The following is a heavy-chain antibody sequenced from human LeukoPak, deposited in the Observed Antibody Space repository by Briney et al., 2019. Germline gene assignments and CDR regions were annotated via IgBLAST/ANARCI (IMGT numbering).Heavy chain of an antibody. CDR2: INSDGSST. Sequence: GGSLRLSCAASGFTFSSYWMHCVRQAPGKGLVWVSRINSDGSSTSYADSVKGRFTISRDNAKNTLYLQMNSLRAEDTAVYYCARWQGDDAFDIWGQGTMVTVSS. D-gene: IGHD1-26*01. J-gene: IGHJ3*02. V-gene: IGHV3-74*01. CDR1: GFTFSSYW. CDR3: ARWQGDDAFDI.